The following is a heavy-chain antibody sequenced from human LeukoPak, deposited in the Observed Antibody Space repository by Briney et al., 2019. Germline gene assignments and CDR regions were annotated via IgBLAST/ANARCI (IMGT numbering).Heavy chain of an antibody. Sequence: ASVTVSCTASGYTFTSYGISWVRQAPGQGLEWMGWISAYNGNTNYAQKLQGRVTMTTDTSTSTAYMELRSLRSDDTAVYYCARDSVVVPAAIGKYRWFDPWGRGTLVTVSS. D-gene: IGHD2-2*01. CDR2: ISAYNGNT. CDR3: ARDSVVVPAAIGKYRWFDP. V-gene: IGHV1-18*01. J-gene: IGHJ5*02. CDR1: GYTFTSYG.